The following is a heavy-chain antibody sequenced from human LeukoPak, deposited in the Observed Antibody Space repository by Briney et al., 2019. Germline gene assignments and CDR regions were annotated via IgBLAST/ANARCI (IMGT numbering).Heavy chain of an antibody. J-gene: IGHJ3*02. V-gene: IGHV4-39*01. CDR1: GGSISSSSYY. Sequence: PSETLSLTCTVSGGSISSSSYYWGWIRQPPGKGLEWIGSIYYSGSTYYNPSLKSRVTISVDTSKNQFSLKLSSVTAADTAVYYCARPISNYYYDSSGYDGRDDAFDIWGQGTMVTVSS. CDR2: IYYSGST. CDR3: ARPISNYYYDSSGYDGRDDAFDI. D-gene: IGHD3-22*01.